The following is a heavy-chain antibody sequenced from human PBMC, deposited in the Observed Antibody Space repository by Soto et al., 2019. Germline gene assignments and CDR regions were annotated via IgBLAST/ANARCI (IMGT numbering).Heavy chain of an antibody. CDR2: ISAYNGNT. D-gene: IGHD6-13*01. CDR3: ARVRDSSSWQAGTLDY. Sequence: GASVKVSCKASGYTFTSYGISWVRQAPGQGLEWMGWISAYNGNTNYAQKLQGRVTMTTDTSTSTAYMELRSLRSDDTAVYYCARVRDSSSWQAGTLDYWGQGTLVTVS. CDR1: GYTFTSYG. V-gene: IGHV1-18*01. J-gene: IGHJ4*02.